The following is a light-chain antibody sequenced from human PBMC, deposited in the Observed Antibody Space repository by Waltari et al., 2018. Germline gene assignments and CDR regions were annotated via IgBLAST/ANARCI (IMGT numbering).Light chain of an antibody. V-gene: IGKV4-1*01. CDR2: WAS. Sequence: DIVMTQSPDSLAVSLGERATITCQASQSILYSSNDKNYLAWYQQKPQHPPKLLISWASTRESGVPDRFSGSGSRKDITLTISSLQAEDVAVYYCQQYYRSRTFGQGTKVEIK. CDR3: QQYYRSRT. CDR1: QSILYSSNDKNY. J-gene: IGKJ1*01.